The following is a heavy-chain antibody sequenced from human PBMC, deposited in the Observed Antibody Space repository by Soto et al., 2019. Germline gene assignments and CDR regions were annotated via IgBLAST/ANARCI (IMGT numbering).Heavy chain of an antibody. CDR1: GGSISSGDYY. CDR2: IYYSGST. V-gene: IGHV4-30-4*01. J-gene: IGHJ2*01. Sequence: QVQLQESGPGLVKPSQTLSLICTVSGGSISSGDYYWSWIRQPPGRGLEWIGYIYYSGSTYYNPSLKSRVTISVNTSKNQFSLKLSSVTAADTAVYYCARVRSIYWYFDPWGRGTLVTVSS. CDR3: ARVRSIYWYFDP.